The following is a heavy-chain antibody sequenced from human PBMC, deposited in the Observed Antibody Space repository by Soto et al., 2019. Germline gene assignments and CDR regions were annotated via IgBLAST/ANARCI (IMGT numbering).Heavy chain of an antibody. V-gene: IGHV5-51*01. CDR2: IYPGDSDT. Sequence: GESLKISCKGSGYSFTSCWIGWVRQMPGKGLEWMGIIYPGDSDTRYSPSFQGQVTISADKSISTAYLQWSSLKASDTAMYYCASPVLQPPGRSYYYYGMDVWGQGTTVTVSS. J-gene: IGHJ6*02. CDR3: ASPVLQPPGRSYYYYGMDV. D-gene: IGHD4-4*01. CDR1: GYSFTSCW.